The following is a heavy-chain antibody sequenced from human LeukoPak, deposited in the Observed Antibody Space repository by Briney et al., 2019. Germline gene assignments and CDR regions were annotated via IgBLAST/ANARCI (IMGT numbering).Heavy chain of an antibody. CDR2: ISSSGGNT. J-gene: IGHJ4*02. Sequence: PGGSLRLSCAASGFTFSSYPMSWVRQAPGKGLEWVSVISSSGGNTYYADSVRGRFTISRDNSKNTLYLQMNSLRAEDTAVYYCARRVPAATLDYWGQGTLVTVSS. D-gene: IGHD2-2*01. CDR3: ARRVPAATLDY. CDR1: GFTFSSYP. V-gene: IGHV3-23*01.